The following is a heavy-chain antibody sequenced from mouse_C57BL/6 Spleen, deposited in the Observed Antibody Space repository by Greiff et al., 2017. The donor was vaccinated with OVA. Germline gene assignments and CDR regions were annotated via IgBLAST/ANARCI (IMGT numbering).Heavy chain of an antibody. V-gene: IGHV5-9-1*02. J-gene: IGHJ1*03. CDR2: ISSGGDYI. Sequence: EVKLVESGEGLVKPGGSLKLSCAASGFTFSSYAMSWVRQTPEKRLEWVAYISSGGDYIYYADTVKGRFTISRDNARNTLYLQMSSLKAEDTAMYYCTRSVARELYWYFDVWGTGTTVTVSS. D-gene: IGHD1-1*01. CDR1: GFTFSSYA. CDR3: TRSVARELYWYFDV.